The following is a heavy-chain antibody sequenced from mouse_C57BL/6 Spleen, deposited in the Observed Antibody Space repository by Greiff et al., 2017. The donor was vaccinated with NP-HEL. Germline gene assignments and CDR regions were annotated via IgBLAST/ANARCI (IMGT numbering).Heavy chain of an antibody. D-gene: IGHD2-5*01. CDR3: ARYSNHAMDY. V-gene: IGHV1-69*01. CDR2: IDPSDSYT. Sequence: QVQLQQSGAELVMPGASVKLSCKASGYTFTSYWMHWVKQRPGQGLEWIGEIDPSDSYTNYNQKFKGKSTLTVDKSSSTAYMQLSSLTSEDSAVYYCARYSNHAMDYWGQGTSVTVSS. CDR1: GYTFTSYW. J-gene: IGHJ4*01.